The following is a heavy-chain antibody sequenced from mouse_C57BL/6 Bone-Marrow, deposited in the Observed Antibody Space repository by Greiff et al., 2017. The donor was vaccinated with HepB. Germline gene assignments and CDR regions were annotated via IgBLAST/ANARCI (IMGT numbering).Heavy chain of an antibody. D-gene: IGHD1-1*01. CDR1: GFTFSNYW. CDR3: TATTVVPFDY. J-gene: IGHJ2*01. Sequence: EVKLEESGGGLVQPGGSMKLSCVASGFTFSNYWMNWVRQSPEKGLEWVAQIRLKSDNYATHYAESVKGRFTISRDDSKSSVYLQMNNLRAEDTGIYYCTATTVVPFDYWGQGTTLTVSS. V-gene: IGHV6-3*01. CDR2: IRLKSDNYAT.